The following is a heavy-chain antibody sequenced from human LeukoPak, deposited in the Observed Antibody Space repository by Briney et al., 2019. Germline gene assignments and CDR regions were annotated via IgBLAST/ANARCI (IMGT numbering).Heavy chain of an antibody. CDR2: INPSGGST. D-gene: IGHD2-21*02. J-gene: IGHJ6*02. CDR1: GYTFTSYY. V-gene: IGHV1-46*01. Sequence: APVKVSCKASGYTFTSYYMHWVRQAPGQGLEWMGIINPSGGSTSYAQKFHGRVTMTRDTSTSTVYMELSSLRSEDTAVYYCARDIKEAYCGGDCYSNGMDVWGQGTTVTVSS. CDR3: ARDIKEAYCGGDCYSNGMDV.